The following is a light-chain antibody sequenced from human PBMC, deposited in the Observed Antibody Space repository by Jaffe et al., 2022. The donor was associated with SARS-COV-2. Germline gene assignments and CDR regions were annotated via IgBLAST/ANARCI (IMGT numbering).Light chain of an antibody. V-gene: IGLV8-61*01. J-gene: IGLJ3*02. CDR2: NTD. CDR3: ILFMGGGIWV. CDR1: SGSVSTRYY. Sequence: QTVVTQEPSLSVSPGGTVTLTCGLTSGSVSTRYYPGWYQQTPGQSPRTLIYNTDTRSSGVPDRFSGSILGSKAALTITGAQAHDESDYYCILFMGGGIWVFGGGTKLTVL.